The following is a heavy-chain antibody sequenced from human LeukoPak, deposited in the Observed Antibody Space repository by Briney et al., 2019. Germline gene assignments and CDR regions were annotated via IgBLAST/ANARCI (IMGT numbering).Heavy chain of an antibody. D-gene: IGHD5-12*01. CDR2: INPNSGGT. Sequence: ASVKVSCKASGYTFTDYYIHWVRQAPGQGLEWMGWINPNSGGTNYAQMFRGRVNLTRDTSINTAYMDLSRLRSDDTAVYHCARAIVATFATDYWGQGTLVTVSS. CDR3: ARAIVATFATDY. J-gene: IGHJ4*02. CDR1: GYTFTDYY. V-gene: IGHV1-2*02.